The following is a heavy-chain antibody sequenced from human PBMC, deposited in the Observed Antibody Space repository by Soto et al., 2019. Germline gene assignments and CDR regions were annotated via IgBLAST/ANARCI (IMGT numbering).Heavy chain of an antibody. J-gene: IGHJ4*02. Sequence: ASVKVSCKASGYTFTSYAMHWVRQAPGQRLEWMGWINAGNGNTKYSQKFQGRVTITRDTSASTAYMELSSLRSEDTAVYYCARGITLPIPLDYWGQGTLVTVSS. CDR2: INAGNGNT. V-gene: IGHV1-3*01. CDR3: ARGITLPIPLDY. D-gene: IGHD1-20*01. CDR1: GYTFTSYA.